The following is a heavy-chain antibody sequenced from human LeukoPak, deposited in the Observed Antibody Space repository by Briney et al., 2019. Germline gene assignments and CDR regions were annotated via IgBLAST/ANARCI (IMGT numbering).Heavy chain of an antibody. V-gene: IGHV3-74*01. CDR1: GNYW. CDR2: INSDGSWT. J-gene: IGHJ4*02. CDR3: VSFYETY. Sequence: PGGSLRLSCAASGNYWMHWVRHAPGKGLVWVSHINSDGSWTSYADSVKGRFTISKDNAKNTVCLQMNNLRAEDTAVYYCVSFYETYWGRGTLVTVSS. D-gene: IGHD2-2*01.